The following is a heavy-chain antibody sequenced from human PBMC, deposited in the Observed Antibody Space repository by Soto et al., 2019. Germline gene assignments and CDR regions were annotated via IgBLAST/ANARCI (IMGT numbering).Heavy chain of an antibody. Sequence: ASVKVSCKASGYTFTSYGISWVRQAPGQGLEWMGWISAYNGNTNYAQKLQGRVTMTTDTSTSTAYMELRSLRSDDTAVYYCARDPSSRSPYYYYGMDVWGRGTTVTVSS. D-gene: IGHD6-13*01. J-gene: IGHJ6*02. V-gene: IGHV1-18*01. CDR3: ARDPSSRSPYYYYGMDV. CDR2: ISAYNGNT. CDR1: GYTFTSYG.